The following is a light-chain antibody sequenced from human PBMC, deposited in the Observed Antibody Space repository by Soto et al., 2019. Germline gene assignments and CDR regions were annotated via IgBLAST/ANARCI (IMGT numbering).Light chain of an antibody. J-gene: IGLJ3*02. CDR3: SSYTSSDTLGV. CDR2: EVS. V-gene: IGLV2-14*01. CDR1: SSDIGTYNY. Sequence: QSVLTQPASGSGSPGQSITISCTGTSSDIGTYNYVSWYQHHPGKAPKLLIYEVSNRPSGVSNRFSGSKSGNTASLTISGLQAEDEADYYCSSYTSSDTLGVFGGGTKLTVL.